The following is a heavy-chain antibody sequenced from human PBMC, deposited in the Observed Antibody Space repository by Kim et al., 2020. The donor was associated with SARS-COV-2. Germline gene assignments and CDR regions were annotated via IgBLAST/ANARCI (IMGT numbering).Heavy chain of an antibody. CDR2: ISYDGSNK. D-gene: IGHD5-12*01. CDR1: GFTFSSYA. Sequence: GGSLRLSCAASGFTFSSYAMHWVRQAPGKGLEWVAVISYDGSNKYYADSVKGRFTISRDNSKNTLYLQMNSLRAEAKAVYDCARGSGYSRYDP. CDR3: ARGSGYSRYDP. J-gene: IGHJ5*02. V-gene: IGHV3-30-3*01.